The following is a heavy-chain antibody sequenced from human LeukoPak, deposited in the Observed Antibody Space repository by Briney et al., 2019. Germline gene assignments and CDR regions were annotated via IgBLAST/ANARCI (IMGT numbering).Heavy chain of an antibody. CDR2: ISYDGSNK. CDR3: AREGCSSTSCQGNWFDP. D-gene: IGHD2-2*01. J-gene: IGHJ5*02. CDR1: GFTFSSYA. Sequence: PGGSLRLSCAASGFTFSSYAMHWVSQAPGKGLEWVAVISYDGSNKYYADSVKGRFTISRDNSKNTLYLQMNSLRAEDTAVYYCAREGCSSTSCQGNWFDPWGQGTLVTVSS. V-gene: IGHV3-30-3*01.